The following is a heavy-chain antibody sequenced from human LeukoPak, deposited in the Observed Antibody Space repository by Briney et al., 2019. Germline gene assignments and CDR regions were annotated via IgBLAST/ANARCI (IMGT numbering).Heavy chain of an antibody. CDR2: MNPNSGNT. Sequence: ALVKVSCKASGYTFTSYDINWVRQATGQGLEWMGWMNPNSGNTGYAQKFQGRVTMTRNTSISTAYMELSSLRSEDTAVYYCARIPGLDYDSSGYSDYWGQGTLVTVSS. CDR1: GYTFTSYD. CDR3: ARIPGLDYDSSGYSDY. D-gene: IGHD3-22*01. V-gene: IGHV1-8*01. J-gene: IGHJ4*02.